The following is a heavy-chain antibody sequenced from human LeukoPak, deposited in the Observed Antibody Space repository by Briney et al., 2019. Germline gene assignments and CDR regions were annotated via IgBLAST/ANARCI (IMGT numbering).Heavy chain of an antibody. CDR2: ISSSSSYI. CDR1: GFTFSSYS. V-gene: IGHV3-21*01. D-gene: IGHD6-19*01. CDR3: ARDPAAVAGTWGFDY. J-gene: IGHJ4*02. Sequence: GGSLRLSCAASGFTFSSYSMNWVRQAPGKGLEWVSSISSSSSYIYYADSVKGRFTISRDNAKNSLYPQMNSLRAEDTAVYYCARDPAAVAGTWGFDYWGQGTLVTVSS.